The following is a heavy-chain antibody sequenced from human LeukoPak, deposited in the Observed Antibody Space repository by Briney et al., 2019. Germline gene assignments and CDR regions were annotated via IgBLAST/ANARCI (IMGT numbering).Heavy chain of an antibody. J-gene: IGHJ3*02. CDR2: ISTNTGNP. CDR3: ARSLYYDFWSGSNDAFDI. D-gene: IGHD3-3*01. V-gene: IGHV7-4-1*02. CDR1: GYTFTSYA. Sequence: GASEKVSCKASGYTFTSYAMNWLRQAPGQGLEWMGWISTNTGNPTYAQGFTGRFVFSLDTSVSTAYLQISSLKAEDTAVYYCARSLYYDFWSGSNDAFDIWGQGTMVTVSS.